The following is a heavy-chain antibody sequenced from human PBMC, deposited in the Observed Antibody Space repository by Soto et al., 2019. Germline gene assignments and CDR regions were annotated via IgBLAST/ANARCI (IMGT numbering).Heavy chain of an antibody. CDR3: AGGVLH. CDR2: NSYSGST. Sequence: QVQLQESGPGLVQPSQTLSLTCTVSGGTFSSGGYYWSWIGQHPGPGLEWIGHNSYSGSTYHNTSLKSRVTIAVDTSRYEFSLIVNSVTAADTAVYYCAGGVLHWGQGTMVTVSS. V-gene: IGHV4-31*03. CDR1: GGTFSSGGYY. J-gene: IGHJ4*01.